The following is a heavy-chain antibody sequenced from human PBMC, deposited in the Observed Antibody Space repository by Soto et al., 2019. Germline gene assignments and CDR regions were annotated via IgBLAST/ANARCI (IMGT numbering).Heavy chain of an antibody. CDR1: GFSLSTSGMR. CDR2: IDWDDDK. Sequence: VPTLVNPTQTLTLTCTFSGFSLSTSGMRISWIRQPPGKALEWLARIDWDDDKFYSTSLKTRLTISKDTSKNQVVLTMTNMDPVDTATYYCARTPPGYSSGWYDWGQGTMVTVPS. V-gene: IGHV2-70*04. J-gene: IGHJ4*02. CDR3: ARTPPGYSSGWYD. D-gene: IGHD6-19*01.